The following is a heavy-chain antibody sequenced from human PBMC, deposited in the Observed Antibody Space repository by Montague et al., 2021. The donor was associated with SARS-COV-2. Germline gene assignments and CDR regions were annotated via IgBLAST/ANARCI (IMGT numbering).Heavy chain of an antibody. J-gene: IGHJ6*02. V-gene: IGHV4-4*07. CDR3: ARDHMTIRFMVYYYGMDV. D-gene: IGHD4/OR15-4a*01. Sequence: SETLSLTCTVSGGSISSYYWSWIWQPAGKGLEWIGRIYPSGSTKYNPSLKSRVTMSVDTSKNQFSLKLSSVTAADTAVYYCARDHMTIRFMVYYYGMDVWGQGTTVTVSS. CDR1: GGSISSYY. CDR2: IYPSGST.